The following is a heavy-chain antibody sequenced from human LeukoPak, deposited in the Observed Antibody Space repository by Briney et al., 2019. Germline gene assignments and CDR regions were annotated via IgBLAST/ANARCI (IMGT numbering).Heavy chain of an antibody. Sequence: PSQTLSLTCTVSGGSLSSGGYYWSWIRQHPGKGLEWIGYIYYSGSTYYNPSLKSRVTISVDTSKNQFSLKLSSVTAADTAVYYCAREGLGYCSSTSCSEYYFDYWGQGTLVTVSS. J-gene: IGHJ4*02. CDR3: AREGLGYCSSTSCSEYYFDY. V-gene: IGHV4-31*03. D-gene: IGHD2-2*01. CDR1: GGSLSSGGYY. CDR2: IYYSGST.